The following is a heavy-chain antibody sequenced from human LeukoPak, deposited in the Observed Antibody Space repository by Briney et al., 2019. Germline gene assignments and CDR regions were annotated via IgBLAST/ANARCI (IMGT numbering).Heavy chain of an antibody. CDR1: GFTFSSYA. V-gene: IGHV3-30*04. D-gene: IGHD5-24*01. CDR2: ISYDGSNK. Sequence: GGSLRLSCAASGFTFSSYAMHWVRQAPGKGLEWVAVISYDGSNKYYADSVKGRFTISRDNSKNTLYLQMNSLRAEDTAVYYCAKAQLTWGQGTLVTVSS. CDR3: AKAQLT. J-gene: IGHJ5*02.